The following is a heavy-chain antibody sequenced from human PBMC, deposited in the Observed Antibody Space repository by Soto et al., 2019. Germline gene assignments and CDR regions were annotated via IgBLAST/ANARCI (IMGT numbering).Heavy chain of an antibody. V-gene: IGHV4-59*01. J-gene: IGHJ4*02. CDR2: IYYSGST. D-gene: IGHD1-26*01. CDR3: ARGSSYSGSSSYFDY. Sequence: SETLSLTCTVSGGSISSYYWSWIRQPPGKGLEWIGYIYYSGSTNYNPSLKSRVTISVDTSKNQFSLKLSSVTAADTAVYYCARGSSYSGSSSYFDYWGQGALVTVS. CDR1: GGSISSYY.